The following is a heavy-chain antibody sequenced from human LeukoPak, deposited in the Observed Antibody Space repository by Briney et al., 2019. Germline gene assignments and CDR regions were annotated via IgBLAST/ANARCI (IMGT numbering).Heavy chain of an antibody. CDR3: AREEGAAAERGYNWFDP. CDR1: GGSISSYY. J-gene: IGHJ5*02. D-gene: IGHD6-13*01. Sequence: SETLSLTCTVSGGSISSYYWSWIRQPAGKGLEWIGRIYTSGSTNYNPSLKSRVTISVDTSKNQFSLKLSSVTAADTAVYYCAREEGAAAERGYNWFDPWGQGTLVTVSS. CDR2: IYTSGST. V-gene: IGHV4-4*07.